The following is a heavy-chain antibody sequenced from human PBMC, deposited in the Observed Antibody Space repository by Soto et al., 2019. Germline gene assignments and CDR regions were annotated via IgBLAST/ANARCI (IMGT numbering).Heavy chain of an antibody. Sequence: ASVKVSCKTSGYTFTNYGISWVRQAPGQGLEWMGWITTDKGKTTYAQKFQGRVTMTTDTSTSTAYMELRSLRSDDTAVYYCARVLESIVPAARYYYYYGMDVWGQGTTVTVSS. D-gene: IGHD2-2*01. V-gene: IGHV1-18*01. CDR2: ITTDKGKT. J-gene: IGHJ6*02. CDR1: GYTFTNYG. CDR3: ARVLESIVPAARYYYYYGMDV.